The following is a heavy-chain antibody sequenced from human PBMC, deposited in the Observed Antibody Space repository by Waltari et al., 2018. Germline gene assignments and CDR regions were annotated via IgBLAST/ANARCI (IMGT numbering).Heavy chain of an antibody. D-gene: IGHD2-8*01. CDR1: GFTFSDHT. Sequence: EVQLVESGGGLVQPGGSLRLSCAASGFTFSDHTLDWVRQAPGKGLEWVSVIYSGGDTYYADSVKGRFTVSRDNSNNTLYLQMNSLRAEDTAVYYCASEGMVYSSLNGMDVWGQGTTVTVSS. CDR3: ASEGMVYSSLNGMDV. V-gene: IGHV3-66*01. J-gene: IGHJ6*02. CDR2: IYSGGDT.